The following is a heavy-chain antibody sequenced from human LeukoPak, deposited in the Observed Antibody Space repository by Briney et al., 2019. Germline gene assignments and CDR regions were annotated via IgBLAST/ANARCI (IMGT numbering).Heavy chain of an antibody. CDR1: GFTFSSYA. Sequence: GGSLRLSCAASGFTFSSYAMSWVRQAPGKGLEWVSAISGSGGSTYYADSVKGRFTISRDNSKNTLYLQMNSLRAEDTAVYYRARDWIDRGTFDPWGQGTLVTVSS. CDR2: ISGSGGST. D-gene: IGHD2-2*03. CDR3: ARDWIDRGTFDP. J-gene: IGHJ5*02. V-gene: IGHV3-23*01.